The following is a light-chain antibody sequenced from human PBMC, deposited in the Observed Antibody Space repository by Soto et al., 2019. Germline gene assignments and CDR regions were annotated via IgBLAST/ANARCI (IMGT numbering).Light chain of an antibody. CDR3: SLYAGITWV. CDR2: EVS. V-gene: IGLV2-8*01. Sequence: QSVLTQPPSASGSPGQSVTISCTGTSSDVGGYNYVSWYQQHPGKAPKLMIYEVSKRPSGVPDRFSGSKSGNTASLAVSGIQAEDGADYCRSLYAGITWVFGGGTKLTVL. CDR1: SSDVGGYNY. J-gene: IGLJ3*02.